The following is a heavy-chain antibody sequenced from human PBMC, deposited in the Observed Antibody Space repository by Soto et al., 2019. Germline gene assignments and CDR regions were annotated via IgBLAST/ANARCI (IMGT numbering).Heavy chain of an antibody. CDR3: ARAPAVLRRWFDP. V-gene: IGHV1-8*01. J-gene: IGHJ5*02. CDR2: MNPNSGNT. CDR1: GYTFTSYD. Sequence: ASVKVSCKASGYTFTSYDINWVRQATGQGLEWMGWMNPNSGNTGYAQKFQGRVTMTRNTSISTAYMELSSLRSEDTAVYYCARAPAVLRRWFDPCREGTLVTVCS. D-gene: IGHD2-15*01.